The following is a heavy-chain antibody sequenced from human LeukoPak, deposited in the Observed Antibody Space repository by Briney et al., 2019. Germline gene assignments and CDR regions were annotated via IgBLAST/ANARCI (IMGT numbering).Heavy chain of an antibody. V-gene: IGHV1-2*02. J-gene: IGHJ5*02. CDR1: GYTFTGYY. Sequence: ASVKVSCKASGYTFTGYYMHWVRQAPGQGLEWMGWINPNSGGINYAQKFQGRVTMTRDTSISTAYMELSRLRSDDTAVYYCARDGGYCSSTSCYRSWFDPWGQGTLVTVSS. CDR2: INPNSGGI. CDR3: ARDGGYCSSTSCYRSWFDP. D-gene: IGHD2-2*01.